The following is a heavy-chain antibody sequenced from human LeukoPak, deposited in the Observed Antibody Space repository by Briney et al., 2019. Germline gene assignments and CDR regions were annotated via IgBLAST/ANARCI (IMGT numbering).Heavy chain of an antibody. D-gene: IGHD6-13*01. CDR1: GFSISYNY. CDR2: IYTGGSP. J-gene: IGHJ4*02. CDR3: ARGAATGPTLGLDY. Sequence: GGSLRLSCVASGFSISYNYMTWVRQAPGKGLEWVSVIYTGGSPYYADSVKGRFTISRDISKNSVYLQMYSLRAEDTAVYYCARGAATGPTLGLDYWGQGTLVTVSS. V-gene: IGHV3-53*01.